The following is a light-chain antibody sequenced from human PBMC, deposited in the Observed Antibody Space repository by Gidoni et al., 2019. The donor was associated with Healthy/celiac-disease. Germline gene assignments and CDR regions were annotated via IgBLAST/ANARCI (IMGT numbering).Light chain of an antibody. CDR2: AAS. J-gene: IGKJ4*01. Sequence: DIQMTKSPSSLSASVGDRVTITCRASHVISNYLAWYQQKPGKVPKLLIYAASTLQSGVPSRFSGSGSGTDFTLTISSLQPEDVATYYCQKYNSAPLTFGGGTKVEIK. V-gene: IGKV1-27*01. CDR1: HVISNY. CDR3: QKYNSAPLT.